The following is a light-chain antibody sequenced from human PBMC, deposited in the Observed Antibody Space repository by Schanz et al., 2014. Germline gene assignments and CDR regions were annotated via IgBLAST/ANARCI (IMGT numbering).Light chain of an antibody. CDR1: SSDVGGYNY. CDR2: EVS. J-gene: IGLJ2*01. Sequence: QSALTQPASVSASPGQSITISCTGTSSDVGGYNYVSWYQQHPGKAPKLMIYEVSKRPSGVPDRFSGSKSGNTASLTVSGLQAEDEADYYCSSYAGSSNVVFGGGTKLTVL. V-gene: IGLV2-8*01. CDR3: SSYAGSSNVV.